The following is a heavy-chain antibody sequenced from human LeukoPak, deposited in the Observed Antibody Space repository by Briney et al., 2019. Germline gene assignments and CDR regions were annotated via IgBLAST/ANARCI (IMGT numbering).Heavy chain of an antibody. CDR1: GDSINSNY. V-gene: IGHV4-59*01. J-gene: IGHJ4*02. D-gene: IGHD2-15*01. CDR2: ISYGGST. CDR3: ARLLAGCPGGRCRAHFDY. Sequence: PSETLSLTCSVSGDSINSNYWSWMRQPPGKGLEWIGYISYGGSTNYNPSLKSRVSMSVDTSKNQFSLNLSSVTAADTAVYHCARLLAGCPGGRCRAHFDYWGQGTLVTVSS.